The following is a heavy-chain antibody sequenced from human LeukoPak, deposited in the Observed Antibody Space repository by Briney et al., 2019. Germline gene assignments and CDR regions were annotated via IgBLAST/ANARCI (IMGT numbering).Heavy chain of an antibody. D-gene: IGHD2-21*02. Sequence: GASVTVSCTASGYTFSGYYMHWVRQAPGKGLEWMGRINPNSGGTNYAQTVLGRITMTRDTSISTAYMELTRLRSDDTPVYYCASATTYCGADCYPLDAFDIWGQGTMVTVSS. CDR1: GYTFSGYY. J-gene: IGHJ3*02. V-gene: IGHV1-2*02. CDR2: INPNSGGT. CDR3: ASATTYCGADCYPLDAFDI.